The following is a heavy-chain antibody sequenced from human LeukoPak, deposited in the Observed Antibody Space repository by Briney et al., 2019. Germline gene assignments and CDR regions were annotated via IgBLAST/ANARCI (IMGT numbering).Heavy chain of an antibody. J-gene: IGHJ4*02. Sequence: SGPTLVKPTQTLTLTCTFSGFSLSTSGVSVGWIRQPPGKALECLALIYSNDDKRYSPSLKTRLTITKDTSKNQVVLTMTNMDPVDTATYSCAHSVIVGSTLGYFDYWGQGTLVTASS. D-gene: IGHD1-26*01. V-gene: IGHV2-5*01. CDR1: GFSLSTSGVS. CDR2: IYSNDDK. CDR3: AHSVIVGSTLGYFDY.